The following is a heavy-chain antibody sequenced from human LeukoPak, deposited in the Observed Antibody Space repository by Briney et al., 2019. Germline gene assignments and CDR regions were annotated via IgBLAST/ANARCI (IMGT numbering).Heavy chain of an antibody. CDR1: GFTFSSYS. CDR2: ISSSSSYI. D-gene: IGHD3-3*01. Sequence: GGSLRLSCAASGFTFSSYSMNWVRQAPGKGLEWVSSISSSSSYIYYADSVKGRFPISRDNAKNSLYLQMNSLRAEDTAVYYCARDLIDFWSGYYYYFDYWGQGTLVTVSS. V-gene: IGHV3-21*01. CDR3: ARDLIDFWSGYYYYFDY. J-gene: IGHJ4*02.